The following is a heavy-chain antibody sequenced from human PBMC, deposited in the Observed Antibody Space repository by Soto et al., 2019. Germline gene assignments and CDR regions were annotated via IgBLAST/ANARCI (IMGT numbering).Heavy chain of an antibody. V-gene: IGHV4-59*08. J-gene: IGHJ5*02. CDR3: ARTFIVPVDDTDA. Sequence: SETLSLTCTVSGAAIDSHYRSWIRQPPGKGLEWIGQVFCSGSTIYNPSLKSRVTISINTATKWLSLKLTSVSAADTAVYYCARTFIVPVDDTDAWGQGTLVTVSS. CDR2: VFCSGST. D-gene: IGHD1-26*01. CDR1: GAAIDSHY.